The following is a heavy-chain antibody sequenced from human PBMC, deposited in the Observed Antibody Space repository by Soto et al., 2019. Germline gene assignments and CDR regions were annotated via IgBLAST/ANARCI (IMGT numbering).Heavy chain of an antibody. CDR3: ATYYVSGSAPFDY. Sequence: QVQLVQSGAELKKPGSSVKVSCTASGDTFSFYTMNWVRQAPGQGPEWMGRIIPMVRMGNYAQKLQGRVTIIADKSTSTSYMELRSLRSEDTAVYYCATYYVSGSAPFDYWGQGTLVTVSS. V-gene: IGHV1-69*02. CDR2: IIPMVRMG. J-gene: IGHJ4*02. CDR1: GDTFSFYT. D-gene: IGHD3-10*01.